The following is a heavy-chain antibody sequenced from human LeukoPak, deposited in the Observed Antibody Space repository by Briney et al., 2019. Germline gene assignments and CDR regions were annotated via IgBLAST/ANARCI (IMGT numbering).Heavy chain of an antibody. CDR1: GFAFGDFT. V-gene: IGHV3-49*04. Sequence: GGSLRLSCTASGFAFGDFTMSWARQAPGKGLEWVGFIRRKAYGGTTEYAASVKGRFSISRDDSKNIVYLQMNSLRTDDTAVYYCSVGGHFDYWGQGTLVTVSS. CDR2: IRRKAYGGTT. J-gene: IGHJ4*02. CDR3: SVGGHFDY. D-gene: IGHD1-26*01.